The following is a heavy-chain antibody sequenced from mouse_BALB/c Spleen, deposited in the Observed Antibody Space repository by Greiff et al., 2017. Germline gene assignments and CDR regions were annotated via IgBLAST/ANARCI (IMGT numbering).Heavy chain of an antibody. V-gene: IGHV1S137*01. CDR3: ARRRGSDYYAMDY. CDR2: ISTYYGDA. CDR1: GYTFTDYA. J-gene: IGHJ4*01. Sequence: QVQLQQSGAELVRPGVSVKISCKGSGYTFTDYAMHWVKQSHAKSLEWIGVISTYYGDASYNQKLKGKATMTVDKSSSTAYMELARLTSEDSAIYYCARRRGSDYYAMDYWGQGTSVTVSS.